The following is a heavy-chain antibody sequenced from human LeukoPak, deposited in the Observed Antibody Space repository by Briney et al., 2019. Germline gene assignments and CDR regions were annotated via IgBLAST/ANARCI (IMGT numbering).Heavy chain of an antibody. Sequence: SETLSLTCTVSGGSMNNYYWSWIRQPPGKGLEWIGYIYYSGSTNYNPSLKSRVTISVDTSKNQFSLKLNPVTAADTAVYYCARPLTGYSYFDYWGQGTLVTVSS. CDR2: IYYSGST. J-gene: IGHJ4*02. CDR1: GGSMNNYY. CDR3: ARPLTGYSYFDY. D-gene: IGHD3-9*01. V-gene: IGHV4-59*08.